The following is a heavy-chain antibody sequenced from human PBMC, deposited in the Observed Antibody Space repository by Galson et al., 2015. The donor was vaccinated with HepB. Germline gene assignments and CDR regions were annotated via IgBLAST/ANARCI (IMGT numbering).Heavy chain of an antibody. V-gene: IGHV1-18*04. CDR2: ISAYNGNT. J-gene: IGHJ6*02. CDR1: GYTFTSYG. CDR3: ARDNIVAVPAAMRSFPYYYYGMDV. D-gene: IGHD2-2*01. Sequence: SVKVSCKASGYTFTSYGISWVRQAPGQGLEWMGWISAYNGNTNYAQKLQGRVTMTTDTSTSTAYMELRSLRSDDTAVYYCARDNIVAVPAAMRSFPYYYYGMDVWGQGTTVTVSS.